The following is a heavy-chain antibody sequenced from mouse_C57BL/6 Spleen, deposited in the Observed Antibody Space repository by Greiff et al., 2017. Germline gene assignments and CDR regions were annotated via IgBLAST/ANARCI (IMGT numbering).Heavy chain of an antibody. CDR2: IDPSDSYT. Sequence: VQLQQPGAELVMPGASVKLSCKASGYTFTSYWMHWVKQRPGQGLEWIGEIDPSDSYTNYNQKFKGKSTLTVDKSSSTAYMQLSSLTSEDSAVYYCARYADGYYVDYWGQGTTLTVSS. CDR1: GYTFTSYW. J-gene: IGHJ2*01. V-gene: IGHV1-69*01. CDR3: ARYADGYYVDY. D-gene: IGHD2-3*01.